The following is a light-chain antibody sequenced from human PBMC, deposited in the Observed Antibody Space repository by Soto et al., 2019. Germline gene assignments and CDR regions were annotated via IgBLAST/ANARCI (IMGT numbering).Light chain of an antibody. CDR1: SADVGAYDY. CDR2: YVT. V-gene: IGLV2-14*03. J-gene: IGLJ7*01. CDR3: SSYTTSGTPV. Sequence: QSDLTQPASVSGSPGQSITISCTGTSADVGAYDYVSWYQHHPGKGPKLMIFYVTIRPSGVSNRFSGYKSGNTASLTISGLQAEDEADYHCSSYTTSGTPVFGGGTQLTVL.